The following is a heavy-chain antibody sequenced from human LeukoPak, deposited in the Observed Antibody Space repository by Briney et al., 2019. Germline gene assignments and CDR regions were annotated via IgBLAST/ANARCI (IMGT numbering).Heavy chain of an antibody. D-gene: IGHD4-17*01. V-gene: IGHV3-30*03. J-gene: IGHJ6*02. CDR2: ISYDGSNK. Sequence: GGSLRLSCAASGFTFSSYGMHWVRQAPGKGLEWVAVISYDGSNKYYADSVKGRFTISRDDPKNTAYLQMNSLKTEDTAVYYCSSPIHYGDYDYFYGTDVWGQGTTVTVSS. CDR3: SSPIHYGDYDYFYGTDV. CDR1: GFTFSSYG.